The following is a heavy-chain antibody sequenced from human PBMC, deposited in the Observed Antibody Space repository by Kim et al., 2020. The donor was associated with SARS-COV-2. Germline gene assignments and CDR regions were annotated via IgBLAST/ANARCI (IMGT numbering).Heavy chain of an antibody. D-gene: IGHD1-26*01. CDR3: ASRRYTGTCYYFDY. Sequence: YADSVKGWFTISRDNAKSTLYLQMNSLRAEDTAVYYCASRRYTGTCYYFDYWGQGTLVTVSS. V-gene: IGHV3-74*01. J-gene: IGHJ4*02.